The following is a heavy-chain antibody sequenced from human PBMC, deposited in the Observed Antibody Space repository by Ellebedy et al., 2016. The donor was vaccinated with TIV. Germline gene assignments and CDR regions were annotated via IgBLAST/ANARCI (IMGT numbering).Heavy chain of an antibody. J-gene: IGHJ4*02. V-gene: IGHV5-51*01. D-gene: IGHD3-16*01. Sequence: GESLKISCKGSGYSFTNYWIGWMRQMPGKGLEWMGIIYPGDSDTRYSPSFQGQFTLSADKSTSTAYLQWSSLKASDTAMYYCARQGGVNFRVDYWGQGTLVTVSS. CDR1: GYSFTNYW. CDR3: ARQGGVNFRVDY. CDR2: IYPGDSDT.